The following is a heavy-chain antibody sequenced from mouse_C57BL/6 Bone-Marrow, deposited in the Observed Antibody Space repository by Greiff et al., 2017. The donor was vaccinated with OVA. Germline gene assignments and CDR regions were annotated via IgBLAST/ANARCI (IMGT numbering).Heavy chain of an antibody. Sequence: EVQLQESGPGLVKPSQSLSLTCSVTGYSITSGYYWNWIRQFPGNKLEWMGYISYDGSNNYNPSLKNRISITRDTSKNQFFLKLNSVTTEDTATYYCARGDYYGSSSYGFDYWGQGTTLTVSS. D-gene: IGHD1-1*01. CDR3: ARGDYYGSSSYGFDY. CDR1: GYSITSGYY. V-gene: IGHV3-6*01. CDR2: ISYDGSN. J-gene: IGHJ2*01.